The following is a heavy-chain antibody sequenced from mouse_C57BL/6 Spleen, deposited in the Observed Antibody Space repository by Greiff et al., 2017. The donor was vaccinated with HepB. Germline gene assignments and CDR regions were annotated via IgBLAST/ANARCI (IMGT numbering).Heavy chain of an antibody. CDR2: ISSGSSTI. J-gene: IGHJ3*01. CDR1: GFTFSDYG. V-gene: IGHV5-17*01. CDR3: EMSYDYDGAWFAY. Sequence: EVQGVESGGGLVKPGGSLKLSCAASGFTFSDYGMHWVRQAPEKGLEWVAYISSGSSTIYYADTVKGRFTISRDNAKNTLFRQMTSLRSEDTAMYYGEMSYDYDGAWFAYWGQGTLVTVSA. D-gene: IGHD2-4*01.